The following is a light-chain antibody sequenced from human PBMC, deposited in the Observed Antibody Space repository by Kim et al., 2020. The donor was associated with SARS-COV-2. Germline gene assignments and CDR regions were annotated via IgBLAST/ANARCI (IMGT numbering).Light chain of an antibody. J-gene: IGLJ1*01. CDR1: SVQVVGYKN. CDR2: KVD. CDR3: SSYIRGSTNYV. Sequence: ITISCCGRSVQVVGYKNVSWYQQHPRNAPKPVIYKVDNRPSGVSIRFSGSKSGNTASLTISELQAEEEADYYCSSYIRGSTNYVFGTGTKVTVL. V-gene: IGLV2-14*01.